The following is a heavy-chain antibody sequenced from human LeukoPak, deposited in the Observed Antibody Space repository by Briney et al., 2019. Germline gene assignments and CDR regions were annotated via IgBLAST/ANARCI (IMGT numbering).Heavy chain of an antibody. Sequence: SLRLSCAASGFTFDDYAMHWVRQAPGKGLEWVSGISWNSGSIGYADSVKGRFTISRDNAKNSLYLQMNSLRAEDTAVYYCAIRPDLWFGELLPLDYWGQGTLVTASS. D-gene: IGHD3-10*01. CDR2: ISWNSGSI. CDR3: AIRPDLWFGELLPLDY. J-gene: IGHJ4*02. V-gene: IGHV3-9*01. CDR1: GFTFDDYA.